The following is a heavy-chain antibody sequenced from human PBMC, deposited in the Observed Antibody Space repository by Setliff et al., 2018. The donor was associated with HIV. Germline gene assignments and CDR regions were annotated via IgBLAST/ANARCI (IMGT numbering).Heavy chain of an antibody. CDR1: GGTFSSYA. J-gene: IGHJ5*02. V-gene: IGHV1-69*05. D-gene: IGHD2-15*01. CDR3: ARWSCGRTTCYDPPYNWFDP. CDR2: IIPIFGTP. Sequence: RASVKVSCKASGGTFSSYAISWVRQAPGQGLEWMGGIIPIFGTPNYAQKLQGRVTITTDESTSTAYMELTSLRFDDTAVYYCARWSCGRTTCYDPPYNWFDPWGQGTQVTVSS.